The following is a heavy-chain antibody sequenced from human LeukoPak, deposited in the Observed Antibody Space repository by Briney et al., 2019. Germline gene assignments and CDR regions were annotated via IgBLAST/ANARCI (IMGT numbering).Heavy chain of an antibody. Sequence: PGGSLRLSCAASGFTFSSYGMHWVRQAPGKGLEWVAFIRYDGSNKYYADSVKGRFTISRDNSKNTLYLQMNSLRAEDTAVYYCAKRKATMVRGVNYYYGMDVWGQGTTVTVSS. CDR2: IRYDGSNK. D-gene: IGHD3-10*01. V-gene: IGHV3-30*02. J-gene: IGHJ6*02. CDR3: AKRKATMVRGVNYYYGMDV. CDR1: GFTFSSYG.